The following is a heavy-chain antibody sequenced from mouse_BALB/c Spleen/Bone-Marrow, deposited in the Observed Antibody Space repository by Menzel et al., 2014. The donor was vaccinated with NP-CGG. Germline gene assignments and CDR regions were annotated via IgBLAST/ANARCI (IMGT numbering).Heavy chain of an antibody. CDR3: ARNFYGSSYFDY. J-gene: IGHJ2*01. Sequence: VQLRQSGPEVVRPGVSVKLSCKGSGYTFXAYAMHWVKQSHAESLEWIGLISTYSGNTHYNQDFKGKATMTVDKSSSTAYMELARLTSEDSAIYYCARNFYGSSYFDYWGQGTTLTVSS. D-gene: IGHD1-1*01. V-gene: IGHV1-67*01. CDR1: GYTFXAYA. CDR2: ISTYSGNT.